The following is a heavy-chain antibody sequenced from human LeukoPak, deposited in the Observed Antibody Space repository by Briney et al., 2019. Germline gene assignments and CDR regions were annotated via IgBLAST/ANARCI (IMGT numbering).Heavy chain of an antibody. CDR1: GGSISSGGYY. CDR3: ARDFMVRGTGAFDI. D-gene: IGHD3-10*01. V-gene: IGHV4-30-4*08. CDR2: IYYSGST. Sequence: SETLSLTCTVSGGSISSGGYYWSWIRQHPGKGLEWIGYIYYSGSTYYNPSLKSRVTISVDTSKNQFSLKLSSVTAADTAVYYCARDFMVRGTGAFDIWGQGTMVTVSS. J-gene: IGHJ3*02.